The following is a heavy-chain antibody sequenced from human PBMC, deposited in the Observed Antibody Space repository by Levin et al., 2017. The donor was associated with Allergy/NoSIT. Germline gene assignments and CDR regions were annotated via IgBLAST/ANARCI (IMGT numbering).Heavy chain of an antibody. CDR3: ARHCSSGSCDDY. CDR1: GYAFKTYG. V-gene: IGHV1-18*01. CDR2: ISGYNGNT. D-gene: IGHD2-15*01. J-gene: IGHJ4*02. Sequence: RASVKVSCKASGYAFKTYGITWVRQAPGQGLEWMGWISGYNGNTNYAQDFQDRLTLTRETSTNTAYMELRSLRSDDTAVYFCARHCSSGSCDDYWGQGTLVTVSS.